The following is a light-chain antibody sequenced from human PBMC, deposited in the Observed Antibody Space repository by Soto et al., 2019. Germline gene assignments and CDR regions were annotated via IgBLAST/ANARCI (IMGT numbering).Light chain of an antibody. CDR3: SSYAGSNNYV. V-gene: IGLV2-8*01. CDR1: SSDVGGYNY. Sequence: ALTQPPSPSGSPGQSVTISCTGTSSDVGGYNYVSWYQQHPGKAPKLMIYEVSKRPSGVPDRFSGSKSGNTASLTVSGLQAEDEADYYCSSYAGSNNYVFGTGTKVIVL. J-gene: IGLJ1*01. CDR2: EVS.